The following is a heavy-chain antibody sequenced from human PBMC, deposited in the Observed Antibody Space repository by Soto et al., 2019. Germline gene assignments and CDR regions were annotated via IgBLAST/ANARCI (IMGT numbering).Heavy chain of an antibody. CDR3: WRGTVAGTLGLLYFDY. V-gene: IGHV1-46*01. CDR2: INPSGGST. J-gene: IGHJ4*02. Sequence: QVQLVQSGAEVKKPGASVKVSCKASGYTFTSYYMHWVRQAPGQGLEWMGIINPSGGSTSYAQKFPGRVTMTRDTSTGKGYLELSRLRFEDPGVDFWWRGTVAGTLGLLYFDYWGQGTLVTVSS. CDR1: GYTFTSYY. D-gene: IGHD6-13*01.